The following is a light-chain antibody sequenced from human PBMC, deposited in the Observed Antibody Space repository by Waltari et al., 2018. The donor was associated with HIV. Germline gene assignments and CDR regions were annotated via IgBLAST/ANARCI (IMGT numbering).Light chain of an antibody. Sequence: IQMTQSPSSLSASVGDRVTITCRASKDSSKYLSWHQQKPGKAPIRMISDASNLQTGVPSRFSGSGSGTDFTCTISIRQTEDIVTYCCQQYDTLPFTFGPGTKVDIK. CDR2: DAS. CDR3: QQYDTLPFT. V-gene: IGKV1-33*01. J-gene: IGKJ3*01. CDR1: KDSSKY.